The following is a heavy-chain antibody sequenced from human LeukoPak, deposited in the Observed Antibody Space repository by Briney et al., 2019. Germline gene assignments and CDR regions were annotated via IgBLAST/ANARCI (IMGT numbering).Heavy chain of an antibody. CDR1: GFTFSSYA. D-gene: IGHD3-3*01. CDR2: ISGSGGST. J-gene: IGHJ4*02. CDR3: AKDYDFWSGYYKGPDY. V-gene: IGHV3-23*01. Sequence: GGSLRLSCAASGFTFSSYAMTWVRQAPGKGLEWVSAISGSGGSTYYADSVKGRFTISSDNSKNTLYLQMNSLRAEDTAVYYCAKDYDFWSGYYKGPDYWGQGTLVTVSS.